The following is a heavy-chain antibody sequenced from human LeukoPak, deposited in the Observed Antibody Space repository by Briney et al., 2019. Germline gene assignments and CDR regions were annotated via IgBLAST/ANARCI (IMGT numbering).Heavy chain of an antibody. CDR2: ISSSSSYI. V-gene: IGHV3-21*01. J-gene: IGHJ6*02. Sequence: GGSLRLSCAASGFTFSSYSMNWIRQAPGKGLEWVSSISSSSSYIYYADSVKGRFTISRDNAKNSLYLQMNSLRAEDTAVYYCAREITANGMDVWGQGTTVTVSS. D-gene: IGHD3-10*01. CDR3: AREITANGMDV. CDR1: GFTFSSYS.